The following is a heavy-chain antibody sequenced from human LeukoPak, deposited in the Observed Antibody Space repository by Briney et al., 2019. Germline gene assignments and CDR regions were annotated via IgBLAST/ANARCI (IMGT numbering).Heavy chain of an antibody. D-gene: IGHD2-15*01. V-gene: IGHV3-30-3*01. CDR1: GFTFSSYA. CDR2: ISYDGSNK. Sequence: PGGSLRLSCAASGFTFSSYAMHWVRQAPGKGLEWVAVISYDGSNKYYADSVKGRFTISRDISINTLYLQMNSLRVEDTAFYYCARDCSVGGLDFDSRGQGTLVTVSS. J-gene: IGHJ5*01. CDR3: ARDCSVGGLDFDS.